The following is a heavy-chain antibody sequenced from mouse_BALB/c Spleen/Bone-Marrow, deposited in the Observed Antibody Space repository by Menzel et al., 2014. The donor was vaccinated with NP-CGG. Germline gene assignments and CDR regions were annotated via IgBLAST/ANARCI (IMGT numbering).Heavy chain of an antibody. Sequence: EVQLQQSGAELVKPGASVKLSCTASGSNIKDTYMHWVKQRPEQGLEWIGRIDPANGNTKYDPKFQGKATITADTSSNTAYLQLSSLTSEDTAVYYCARWDGNYIYAMDYWGQGTSVTVSS. CDR2: IDPANGNT. J-gene: IGHJ4*01. V-gene: IGHV14-3*02. CDR3: ARWDGNYIYAMDY. CDR1: GSNIKDTY. D-gene: IGHD2-1*01.